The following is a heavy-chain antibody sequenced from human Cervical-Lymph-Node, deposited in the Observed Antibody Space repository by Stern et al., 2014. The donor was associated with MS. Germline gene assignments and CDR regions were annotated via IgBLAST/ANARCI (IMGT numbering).Heavy chain of an antibody. D-gene: IGHD6-19*01. Sequence: VQLVESGAEVKKPGASVKVSCKASGYTFTGYHMHWVLQAPGQGLEWMGRINPNSGDTNYAQKFQGRVTITRDTSISTAYMELSRLTSDDTAVYYCARGWLADWGQGALVTVSS. J-gene: IGHJ4*02. CDR3: ARGWLAD. CDR1: GYTFTGYH. V-gene: IGHV1-2*06. CDR2: INPNSGDT.